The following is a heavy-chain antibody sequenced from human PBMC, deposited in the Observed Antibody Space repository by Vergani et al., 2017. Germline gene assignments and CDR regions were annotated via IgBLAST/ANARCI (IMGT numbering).Heavy chain of an antibody. J-gene: IGHJ4*02. CDR1: GFTFSSYS. CDR2: ISSTTSYI. CDR3: ARGHAGYQVLHGVYFDF. D-gene: IGHD4/OR15-4a*01. Sequence: EVQLVESGGGLIQPGGSLRLSCTASGFTFSSYSMNWVRQAPGKGLEWVSYISSTTSYIYYADSVKGRFTISRDNGDNLLYLQMNSLRAEDTAVYYCARGHAGYQVLHGVYFDFWGQGSLVSVSS. V-gene: IGHV3-48*01.